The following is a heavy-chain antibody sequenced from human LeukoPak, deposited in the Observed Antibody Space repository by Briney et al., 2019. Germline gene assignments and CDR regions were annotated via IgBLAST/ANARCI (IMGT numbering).Heavy chain of an antibody. CDR1: GGSFRGYY. J-gene: IGHJ6*02. D-gene: IGHD6-19*01. V-gene: IGHV4-34*01. Sequence: SETLSLTCAVYGGSFRGYYWNWIRQPPGKGLEWIGEINHSGSTNYNPSLKSRVTISVDTSKNQFSLKLSSVTAADAAVYCCARGPNSSAWYGRDGMDVWDQGTTVTVSS. CDR3: ARGPNSSAWYGRDGMDV. CDR2: INHSGST.